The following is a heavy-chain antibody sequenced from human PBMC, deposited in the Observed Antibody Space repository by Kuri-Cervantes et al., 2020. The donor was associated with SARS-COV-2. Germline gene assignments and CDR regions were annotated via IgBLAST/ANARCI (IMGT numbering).Heavy chain of an antibody. Sequence: GASLKISCAASGFIFSGYSMNWIRQAPGKGLEWVASIDSSSYYIYHADSVKGRLTISRDNAKTSLYLQMNSLKPEDTAVYYCAREEGGELGEAFDYWGQGALVTVSS. CDR2: IDSSSYYI. V-gene: IGHV3-21*01. CDR1: GFIFSGYS. CDR3: AREEGGELGEAFDY. J-gene: IGHJ4*02. D-gene: IGHD7-27*01.